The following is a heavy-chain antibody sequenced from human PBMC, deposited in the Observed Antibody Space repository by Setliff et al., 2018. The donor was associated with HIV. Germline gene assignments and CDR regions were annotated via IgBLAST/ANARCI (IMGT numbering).Heavy chain of an antibody. V-gene: IGHV5-51*01. CDR3: ARHGQYGSGSYYNRPFDF. CDR2: IYPGDSDT. Sequence: GESLKISCKGSGYSFTSYWIAWLRQMPGKGLECMGIIYPGDSDTRYSPSLQGQVTISGDKSISTAYLQWSSLKPSDTAMYYCARHGQYGSGSYYNRPFDFWGQGTLVTVSS. D-gene: IGHD3-10*01. CDR1: GYSFTSYW. J-gene: IGHJ4*02.